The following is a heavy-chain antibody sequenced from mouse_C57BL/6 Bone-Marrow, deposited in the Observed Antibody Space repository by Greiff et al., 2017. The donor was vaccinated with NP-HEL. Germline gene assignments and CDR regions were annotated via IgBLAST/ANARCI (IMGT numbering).Heavy chain of an antibody. CDR1: GYTFTSYW. J-gene: IGHJ3*01. CDR3: ARNSRTFAY. Sequence: QVQLQQPGAELVMPGASVKLSCKASGYTFTSYWMHWVKQRPGQGLEWIGEIDPSDSYTNYNQKFKGKSTLTVDKSSSTAYMQLSSLTSEDSAVYYCARNSRTFAYWGQGTLVTVSA. V-gene: IGHV1-69*01. CDR2: IDPSDSYT.